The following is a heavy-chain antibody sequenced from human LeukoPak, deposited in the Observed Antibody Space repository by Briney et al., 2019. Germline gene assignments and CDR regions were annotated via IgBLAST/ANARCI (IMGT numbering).Heavy chain of an antibody. CDR2: ISAYNGNT. D-gene: IGHD3-22*01. CDR1: GYTFTSNY. V-gene: IGHV1-18*04. Sequence: ASVKVSCKAFGYTFTSNYMHWLRQAPGQGLEWMGWISAYNGNTNYAQKLQGRVTMTTDTSTSTAYMELRSLRSDDTAVYYCARGRSIVSDYWGQGTLVTVSS. CDR3: ARGRSIVSDY. J-gene: IGHJ4*02.